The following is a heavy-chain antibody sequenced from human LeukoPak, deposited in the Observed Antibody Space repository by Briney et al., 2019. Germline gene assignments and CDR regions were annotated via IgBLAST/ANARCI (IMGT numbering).Heavy chain of an antibody. Sequence: PGGSLRLSCAASGFTFSRYGMHWVRQAPGKGLEWVAVIWYDGSIKYYADSVKDRFTISKDNSKNTLDLQMNSLRAEDTAVYYCAKADEMNMDYWGQGTLVTVSS. CDR2: IWYDGSIK. J-gene: IGHJ4*02. CDR1: GFTFSRYG. CDR3: AKADEMNMDY. D-gene: IGHD2/OR15-2a*01. V-gene: IGHV3-33*06.